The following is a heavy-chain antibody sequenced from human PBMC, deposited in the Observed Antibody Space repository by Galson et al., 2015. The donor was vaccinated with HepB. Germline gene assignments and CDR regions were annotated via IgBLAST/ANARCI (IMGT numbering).Heavy chain of an antibody. V-gene: IGHV1-2*04. D-gene: IGHD2-2*01. CDR3: ARGQDIVVVPAAPRYYYYGMDV. CDR2: INPNSGGT. Sequence: SVKVSCKDSGYTFTGYYMHWVRQAPGQGLEWMGWINPNSGGTNYAQKFQGWVTMTRDTSISTAYMELSRLRSDDTAVYYCARGQDIVVVPAAPRYYYYGMDVWGQGTTVTVSS. CDR1: GYTFTGYY. J-gene: IGHJ6*02.